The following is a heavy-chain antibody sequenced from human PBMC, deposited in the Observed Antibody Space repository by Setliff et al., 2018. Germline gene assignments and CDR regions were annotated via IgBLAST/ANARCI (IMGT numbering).Heavy chain of an antibody. Sequence: SETLSLTCTVSGGSISSGNYYWSWIRQPAGKGLEWIGHIQTSGTTKYNPSLKSRVSISVDTSKNQFSLRLTSVTAADTAVYYCAREYYYARSRNFDYWGQGTLVTVSS. D-gene: IGHD3-22*01. V-gene: IGHV4-61*09. J-gene: IGHJ4*02. CDR1: GGSISSGNYY. CDR2: IQTSGTT. CDR3: AREYYYARSRNFDY.